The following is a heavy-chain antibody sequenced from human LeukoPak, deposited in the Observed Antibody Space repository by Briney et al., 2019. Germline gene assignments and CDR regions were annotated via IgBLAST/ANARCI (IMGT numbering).Heavy chain of an antibody. J-gene: IGHJ3*02. Sequence: GGSLRLSCAASGFTVSSNYMSWVRQAPGKGLEWVSDIYSGGSTYYADSVKGRFTISRDNSKNTLYLQMNSLRAEDTAVYYCARDKEEAFDIWGQGTMVTVSS. CDR3: ARDKEEAFDI. V-gene: IGHV3-53*01. CDR2: IYSGGST. CDR1: GFTVSSNY.